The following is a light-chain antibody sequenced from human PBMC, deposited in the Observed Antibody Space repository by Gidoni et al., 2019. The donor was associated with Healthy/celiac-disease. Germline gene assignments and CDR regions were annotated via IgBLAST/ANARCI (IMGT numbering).Light chain of an antibody. CDR1: KSVLYSSNNKNY. V-gene: IGKV4-1*01. Sequence: IVMTQPPDSLPVSLGARATIHCKSSKSVLYSSNNKNYLAWYQQKPGQPPKLLIYWASTRESGVPDRFSGSGSGTDFTLTISSLQAEDVAVYYCQQYYSTLPITFGQGTRLEIK. CDR3: QQYYSTLPIT. J-gene: IGKJ5*01. CDR2: WAS.